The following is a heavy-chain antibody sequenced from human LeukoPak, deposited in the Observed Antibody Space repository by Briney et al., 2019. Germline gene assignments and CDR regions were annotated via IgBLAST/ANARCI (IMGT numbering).Heavy chain of an antibody. CDR2: LNPNSGVT. CDR1: GFSFKYYY. J-gene: IGHJ4*02. D-gene: IGHD1-1*01. V-gene: IGHV1-2*02. CDR3: ATSLPLDWKLDY. Sequence: GASVNVSCKASGFSFKYYYIHWVRLAPGQGLEWMGWLNPNSGVTKSAQRFQGRVFMTRDTSNNTVYMELSRLRSDDTAVYYCATSLPLDWKLDYWGQGTLLTVSS.